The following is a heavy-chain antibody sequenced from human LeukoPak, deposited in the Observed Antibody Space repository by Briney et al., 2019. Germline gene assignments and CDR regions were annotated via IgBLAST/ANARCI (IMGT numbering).Heavy chain of an antibody. CDR1: GYTFTSYG. D-gene: IGHD3-22*01. Sequence: ASVKVSCKASGYTFTSYGISWVRQAPGQGLEWMGWISAYNGNTNYAQKFQGRVTITADESTSTAYMELSSLRSEDTAVYYCARVITMIVVPHTNDAFDIWGQGTMVTVSS. CDR2: ISAYNGNT. CDR3: ARVITMIVVPHTNDAFDI. J-gene: IGHJ3*02. V-gene: IGHV1-18*01.